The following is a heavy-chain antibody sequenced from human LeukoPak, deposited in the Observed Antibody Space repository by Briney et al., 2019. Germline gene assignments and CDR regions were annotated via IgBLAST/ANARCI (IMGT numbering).Heavy chain of an antibody. V-gene: IGHV3-15*01. Sequence: GGSLRLSCAASGFTFSSAWMNWVRQAPGKGLEWVGHIKSATDGGTTGYAAPVKGRFSISRDESKSTVYLQMNSLTTEDTAMYYCTTSLRRSRFVDYWGQGVLVTVSS. CDR3: TTSLRRSRFVDY. CDR1: GFTFSSAW. D-gene: IGHD3-10*01. J-gene: IGHJ4*02. CDR2: IKSATDGGTT.